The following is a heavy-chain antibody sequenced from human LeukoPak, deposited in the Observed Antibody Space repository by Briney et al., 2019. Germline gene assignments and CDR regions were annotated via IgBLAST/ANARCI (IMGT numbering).Heavy chain of an antibody. Sequence: PGRSLRLSCAASGFTFSSYGMHWVRQAPGKGLEWVAVIWNDGSNKYYADSVKGRFTISRDNSKNTLYLQMNSLRAEDTAVYYCARDGEQWLAYNWFDPWGQGTLVTVSS. V-gene: IGHV3-33*01. CDR1: GFTFSSYG. CDR2: IWNDGSNK. CDR3: ARDGEQWLAYNWFDP. J-gene: IGHJ5*02. D-gene: IGHD6-19*01.